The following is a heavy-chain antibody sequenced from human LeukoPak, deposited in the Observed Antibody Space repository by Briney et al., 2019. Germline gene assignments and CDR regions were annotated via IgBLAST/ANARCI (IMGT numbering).Heavy chain of an antibody. D-gene: IGHD6-19*01. J-gene: IGHJ5*02. CDR2: INHSGST. Sequence: SSETPSLTCAVYGGSFSGYYWSWIRQPPGKGLEWIGEINHSGSTNYNPSLKSRVTISVDTSKNQFSLKLSSVTAADTAVYYCARGKQSSGWPRRFDPWGQGTLVTVSS. CDR1: GGSFSGYY. V-gene: IGHV4-34*01. CDR3: ARGKQSSGWPRRFDP.